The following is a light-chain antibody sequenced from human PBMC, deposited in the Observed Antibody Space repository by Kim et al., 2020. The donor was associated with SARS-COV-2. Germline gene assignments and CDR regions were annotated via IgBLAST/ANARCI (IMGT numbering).Light chain of an antibody. J-gene: IGKJ4*01. CDR3: QQYNNYSPLT. CDR2: KAS. Sequence: VGDRVTMTSRASQSISSWLAWDQQKPGKAPKPLIYKASSVESGVPSRFSGSGAGTEFTLTINSLQPDDVATYYCQQYNNYSPLTFGGGTKVDIK. CDR1: QSISSW. V-gene: IGKV1-5*03.